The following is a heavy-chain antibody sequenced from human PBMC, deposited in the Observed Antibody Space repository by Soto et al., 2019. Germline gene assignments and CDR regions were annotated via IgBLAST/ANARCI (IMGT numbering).Heavy chain of an antibody. CDR3: ARIPLTSGREDHWYFDL. CDR2: ISSSGITI. Sequence: GGSLRLSCAASGFTFSSYEMNWVRQTPGKGLEWVSYISSSGITIYYADSVKGRFTISRDNAKKSLYLQMNSLRAEDTAVYYCARIPLTSGREDHWYFDLWGRGTRVTVS. CDR1: GFTFSSYE. J-gene: IGHJ2*01. D-gene: IGHD1-26*01. V-gene: IGHV3-48*03.